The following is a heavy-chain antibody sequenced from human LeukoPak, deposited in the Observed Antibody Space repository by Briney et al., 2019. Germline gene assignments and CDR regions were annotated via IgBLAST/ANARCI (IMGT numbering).Heavy chain of an antibody. CDR1: GFTFSSYA. V-gene: IGHV3-23*01. CDR3: AADHQVRGVIPLH. D-gene: IGHD3-10*01. J-gene: IGHJ4*02. CDR2: ISGSGGST. Sequence: GGSPRLSCAASGFTFSSYAMSWVRQAPGKGLEWVSAISGSGGSTYYADSVKGRFTISRDNSKNTLYLQMNGLRAEDTAVYYCAADHQVRGVIPLHWGQGTLVTVSS.